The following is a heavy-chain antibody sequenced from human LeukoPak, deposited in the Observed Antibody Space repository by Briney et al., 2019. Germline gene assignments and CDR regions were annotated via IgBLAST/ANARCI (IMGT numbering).Heavy chain of an antibody. CDR2: IASKGKNYAT. V-gene: IGHV3-73*01. CDR3: SRSGGDGATGE. CDR1: GFTFSASA. Sequence: PGGSLRLSCATSGFTFSASAINWVRQASGKGLEWVGRIASKGKNYATEYAASVKGRFTISRDDSKNTAYLQMNSLETEDTAVYYCSRSGGDGATGEWGQGTLVTVSS. J-gene: IGHJ4*02. D-gene: IGHD1-26*01.